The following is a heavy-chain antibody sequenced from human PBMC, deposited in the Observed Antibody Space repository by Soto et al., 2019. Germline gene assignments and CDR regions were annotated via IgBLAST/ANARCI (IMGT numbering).Heavy chain of an antibody. Sequence: GGSLRLSCASSWFIVINNYMSWVRQAPGKGLEWVSILYSGGTTYYADSVKGRFTFSRDNSENTVFLQMNNLRVEDTAVYYCVRDRGGSYWLDPWGQGTLVTVSS. D-gene: IGHD2-15*01. V-gene: IGHV3-53*01. CDR1: WFIVINNY. CDR3: VRDRGGSYWLDP. CDR2: LYSGGTT. J-gene: IGHJ5*02.